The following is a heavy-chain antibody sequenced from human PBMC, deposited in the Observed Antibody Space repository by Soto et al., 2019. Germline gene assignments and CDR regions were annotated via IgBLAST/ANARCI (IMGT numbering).Heavy chain of an antibody. CDR2: INAGNGNT. CDR3: ASRYCSSTACLGDYYYYCGMDV. V-gene: IGHV1-3*01. CDR1: GYTFTSYA. J-gene: IGHJ6*02. D-gene: IGHD2-2*01. Sequence: QVQLVQSGAEVKKPGASVKVSCKAFGYTFTSYAMHWVRQAPGQRLEWMGWINAGNGNTKYSQKLQGRVTMSRDTSASTAYMELSSLRSEDTAVYYCASRYCSSTACLGDYYYYCGMDVWGQGTTVTVSS.